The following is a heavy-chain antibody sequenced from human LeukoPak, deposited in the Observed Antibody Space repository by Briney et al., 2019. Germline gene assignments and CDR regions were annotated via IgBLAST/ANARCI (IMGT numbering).Heavy chain of an antibody. CDR3: ARSYFYEYFKN. CDR1: GGSISSGSYY. V-gene: IGHV4-61*02. Sequence: SETLSLTCTVSGGSISSGSYYWSWIRQPAGKGLEWIGRIYTSGSTNYNPSLKSRVTISVDTSKNQFSLKLSSVTAADTAVYYCARSYFYEYFKNWGQGTLVTVSS. D-gene: IGHD3-3*01. J-gene: IGHJ1*01. CDR2: IYTSGST.